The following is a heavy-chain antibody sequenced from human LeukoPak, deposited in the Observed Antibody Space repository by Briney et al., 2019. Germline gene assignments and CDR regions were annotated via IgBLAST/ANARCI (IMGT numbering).Heavy chain of an antibody. CDR3: ARRDIVVVPSATRDFDY. D-gene: IGHD2-2*01. CDR1: GASMSGYY. CDR2: IFYIGTT. Sequence: SETLSLTCTVSGASMSGYYWSWIRQSPEKGLEYIGNIFYIGTTNYNPSLKSRVTISLDTSKNQFSLDLSSVTAADTAVYYCARRDIVVVPSATRDFDYWGLGTLVTVSS. V-gene: IGHV4-59*12. J-gene: IGHJ4*02.